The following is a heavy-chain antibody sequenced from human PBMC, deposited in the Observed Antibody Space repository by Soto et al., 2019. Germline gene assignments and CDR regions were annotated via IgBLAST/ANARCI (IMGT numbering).Heavy chain of an antibody. J-gene: IGHJ6*04. D-gene: IGHD3-16*01. CDR3: ASRITAMDV. CDR2: TRNKANSYTT. CDR1: GFTFSDHY. V-gene: IGHV3-72*01. Sequence: PGGSLRLSCAASGFTFSDHYMDWVRQAPGKGLEWVGRTRNKANSYTTEYAASVKGRFTISRDDSKNSLYLQMNSLKTEDTAVYYCASRITAMDVWGKGTTVTVSS.